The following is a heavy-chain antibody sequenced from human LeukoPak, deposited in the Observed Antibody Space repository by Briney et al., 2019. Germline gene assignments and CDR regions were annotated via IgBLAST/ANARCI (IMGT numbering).Heavy chain of an antibody. V-gene: IGHV4-38-2*02. CDR1: GYSISSGYY. CDR3: AREYYDSRGYGFDY. CDR2: IYHGGST. J-gene: IGHJ4*02. Sequence: SETLSLTCIVSGYSISSGYYWGWIRQPPGKGLEWIGSIYHGGSTYYNPSPKSRVTISLDTSKNQFSLKLSSVTAADTAVYYCAREYYDSRGYGFDYWGQGTLVTVSS. D-gene: IGHD3-22*01.